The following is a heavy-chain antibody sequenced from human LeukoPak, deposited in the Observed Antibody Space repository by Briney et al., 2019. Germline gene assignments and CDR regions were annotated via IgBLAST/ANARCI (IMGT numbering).Heavy chain of an antibody. CDR1: GYTFTGYY. V-gene: IGHV1-69*13. J-gene: IGHJ4*02. Sequence: SVKVSCKASGYTFTGYYMHWVRQAPGQGLEWMGGIIPIFGTANYAQKFQGRVTITADESTSTAYMELSSLRSEDTAVYYCARASGYYGSGPGGYYFDYWGQGTLVTVSS. D-gene: IGHD3-10*01. CDR2: IIPIFGTA. CDR3: ARASGYYGSGPGGYYFDY.